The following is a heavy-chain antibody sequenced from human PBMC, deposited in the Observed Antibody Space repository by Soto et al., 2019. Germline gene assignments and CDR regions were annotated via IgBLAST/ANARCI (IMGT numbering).Heavy chain of an antibody. J-gene: IGHJ6*02. CDR3: ASHSGSSPEGRYYYGMDV. CDR2: IIPIFGTA. Sequence: QVQLVQSGAEVKKPGSSVKVSCKASGGTFSSYAISWVRQAPGQGLEWMGGIIPIFGTADYAQKSQGRVTITADESTSTAYMGLSSLRSEDTAVYYCASHSGSSPEGRYYYGMDVWGQGTTVTVSS. V-gene: IGHV1-69*12. D-gene: IGHD1-26*01. CDR1: GGTFSSYA.